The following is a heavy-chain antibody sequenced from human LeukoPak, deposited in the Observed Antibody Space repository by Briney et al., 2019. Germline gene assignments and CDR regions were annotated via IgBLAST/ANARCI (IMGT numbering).Heavy chain of an antibody. CDR3: ARGIGIGAFDT. V-gene: IGHV3-74*01. CDR2: VNVDGRST. CDR1: GFTYTDYW. J-gene: IGHJ3*02. Sequence: PGGSLRLSCVGSGFTYTDYWMHWFRQAPGKGLVWVSRVNVDGRSTTYADSVKGRLTISRDNAKKTLYLQINSLRPEDTAFYYCARGIGIGAFDTWGRGTKVTVSS. D-gene: IGHD2/OR15-2a*01.